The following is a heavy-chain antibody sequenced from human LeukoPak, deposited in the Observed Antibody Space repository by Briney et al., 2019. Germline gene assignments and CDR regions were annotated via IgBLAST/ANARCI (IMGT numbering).Heavy chain of an antibody. CDR2: INHSGST. Sequence: SETLSLTCAVYGGSFSGYYLSWIRQPPGKGLEWIGEINHSGSTNYNPSLKSRVTISVDTSKNQFSLKLSSVTAADTAVYYCARGRSIVAVLPFDYWGQGTLDTVSS. D-gene: IGHD2-15*01. CDR1: GGSFSGYY. CDR3: ARGRSIVAVLPFDY. V-gene: IGHV4-34*01. J-gene: IGHJ4*02.